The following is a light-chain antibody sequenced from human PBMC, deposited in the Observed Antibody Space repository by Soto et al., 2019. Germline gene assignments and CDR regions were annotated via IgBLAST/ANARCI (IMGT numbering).Light chain of an antibody. CDR2: EVS. V-gene: IGLV2-14*01. J-gene: IGLJ3*02. CDR3: SFYSSSRTWV. CDR1: SSDIGGHNY. Sequence: QSALTQPASVSGSPGQSITISCTGTSSDIGGHNYVSWYQHHPGKAPKLIIYEVSDRPSGVSGRFSGSTSGNTASLTISGPQAEDEGGYYCSFYSSSRTWVFGGGTKLTVL.